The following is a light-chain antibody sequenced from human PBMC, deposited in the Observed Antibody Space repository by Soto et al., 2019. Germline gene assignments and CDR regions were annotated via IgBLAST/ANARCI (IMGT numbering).Light chain of an antibody. CDR2: SND. V-gene: IGLV2-11*01. Sequence: QSALTQPRSVSGSPGQSVAISCTGTGNDIGRYNYVSWYQQVPDKAPKLLIFSNDERPSGVPERFSGSKSGASASLAISGLQSDDEADYSCATWDDSLNGWVFGGGTKLTVL. J-gene: IGLJ3*02. CDR1: GNDIGRYNY. CDR3: ATWDDSLNGWV.